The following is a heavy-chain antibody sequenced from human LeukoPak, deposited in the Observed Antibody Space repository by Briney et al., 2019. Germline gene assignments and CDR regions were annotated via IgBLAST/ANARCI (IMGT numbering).Heavy chain of an antibody. J-gene: IGHJ4*02. D-gene: IGHD5-18*01. CDR3: ARDIRGYNYGWFDY. Sequence: PSETLSLTYTVSGGSTNSYFWTWIRQPPGKGLEWIGYIYYSGSTKYNPSLKSRVTISLDTSKNQFSLNLSSVTAADTAVYYCARDIRGYNYGWFDYWGQGTLVTVSS. CDR1: GGSTNSYF. CDR2: IYYSGST. V-gene: IGHV4-59*01.